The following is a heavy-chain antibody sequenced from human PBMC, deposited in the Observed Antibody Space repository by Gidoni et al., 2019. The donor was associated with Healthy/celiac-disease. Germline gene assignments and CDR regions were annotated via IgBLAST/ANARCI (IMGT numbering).Heavy chain of an antibody. Sequence: QVQLVQSGAEVKKPGASVKVSCKASGYTFTRYYMHWVRKAPGQGLEWMGINNPSGGSTSYAQKFQGRVTMTRDTSTSTVYMELSSLRSEDTAVYYCARGGAPSTSGWDYFDYWGQGTLVTVSS. CDR3: ARGGAPSTSGWDYFDY. J-gene: IGHJ4*02. V-gene: IGHV1-46*01. D-gene: IGHD3-10*01. CDR1: GYTFTRYY. CDR2: NNPSGGST.